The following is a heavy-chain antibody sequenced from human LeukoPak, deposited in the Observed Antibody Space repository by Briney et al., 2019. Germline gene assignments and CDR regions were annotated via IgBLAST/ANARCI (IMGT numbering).Heavy chain of an antibody. CDR2: ISGSGGST. Sequence: PGGSLRLSCAASGFTFSSYVMSWVRQAPGKGLEWVTAISGSGGSTYYADSVKGRFTISRANSKNTLYLQMNSLRAEDTAVYYCAKGGPPQYGSSWLEYYFDYWGQGTLVTVSS. J-gene: IGHJ4*02. CDR3: AKGGPPQYGSSWLEYYFDY. D-gene: IGHD6-13*01. V-gene: IGHV3-23*01. CDR1: GFTFSSYV.